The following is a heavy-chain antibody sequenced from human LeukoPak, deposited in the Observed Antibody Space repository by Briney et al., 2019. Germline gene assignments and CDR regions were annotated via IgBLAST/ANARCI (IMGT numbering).Heavy chain of an antibody. J-gene: IGHJ4*02. Sequence: SEALSLTCAVSGYSISSGYYWGWIRQPPGKGLEWIGSIYHTGSTYYNPSLQSRVTISLDSPKNQFSLKLTSVTAADTAVYYCASGGTAVVMALTYYFDTWGQGTPVTVSS. CDR3: ASGGTAVVMALTYYFDT. CDR2: IYHTGST. D-gene: IGHD3-22*01. V-gene: IGHV4-38-2*01. CDR1: GYSISSGYY.